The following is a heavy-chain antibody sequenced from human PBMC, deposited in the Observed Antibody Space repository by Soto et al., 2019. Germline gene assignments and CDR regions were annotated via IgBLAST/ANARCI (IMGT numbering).Heavy chain of an antibody. V-gene: IGHV3-23*01. J-gene: IGHJ6*02. CDR3: AKATPSLSIAARLSAADFYYYYYGMDV. CDR1: GFTFSSYA. Sequence: GGSLRLSCAASGFTFSSYAMSWVRQAPGKGLEWVSAISGSGGSTYYADSVKGRFTISRDNSKNTLYLQMNSLRAEDTAVYYCAKATPSLSIAARLSAADFYYYYYGMDVWGPGTTVTVSS. D-gene: IGHD6-6*01. CDR2: ISGSGGST.